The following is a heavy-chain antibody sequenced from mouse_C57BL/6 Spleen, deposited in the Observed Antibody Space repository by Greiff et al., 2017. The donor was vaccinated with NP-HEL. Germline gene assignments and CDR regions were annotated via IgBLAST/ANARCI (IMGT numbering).Heavy chain of an antibody. CDR3: ARVLLDYFDY. CDR1: GYTFTDYN. D-gene: IGHD2-12*01. J-gene: IGHJ2*01. CDR2: INPNNGGT. V-gene: IGHV1-18*01. Sequence: EVQRVESGPELVKPGASVKIPCKASGYTFTDYNMDWVKQSHGKSLEWIGDINPNNGGTIYNQKFKGKATLTVDKSSSTAYMELRSLTSEDTAVYYCARVLLDYFDYWGQGTTLTVSS.